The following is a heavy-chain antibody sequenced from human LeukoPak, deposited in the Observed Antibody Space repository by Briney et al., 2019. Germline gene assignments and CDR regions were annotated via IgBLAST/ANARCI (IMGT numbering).Heavy chain of an antibody. CDR1: GGSISSYY. J-gene: IGHJ4*02. Sequence: SETLSLTCTVSGGSISSYYWSWIRQPPGKGLEWIGYIYYSGSTNYNPSLKSRVTISVGTSKNQFSLKLSSVTAADTAVYYCAGEYYYDSSGSSGDYWGQGTLVTVSS. D-gene: IGHD3-22*01. CDR2: IYYSGST. V-gene: IGHV4-59*12. CDR3: AGEYYYDSSGSSGDY.